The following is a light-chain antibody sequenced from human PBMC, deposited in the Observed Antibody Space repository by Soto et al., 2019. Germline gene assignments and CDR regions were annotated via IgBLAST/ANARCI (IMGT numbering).Light chain of an antibody. V-gene: IGLV2-14*01. CDR3: ISYTRSSTWV. CDR1: SSDVGGYKY. J-gene: IGLJ3*02. Sequence: QSALTQPASVSGSPGQSITISCTGTSSDVGGYKYVSWYQQHPGEAPKLMIYEVTNRPSGISNRFSGSKSGNTASLTISGLQAEDEADYYCISYTRSSTWVFGGGTKLTVL. CDR2: EVT.